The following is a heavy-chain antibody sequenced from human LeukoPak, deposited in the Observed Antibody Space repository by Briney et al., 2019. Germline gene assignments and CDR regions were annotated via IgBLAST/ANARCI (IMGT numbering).Heavy chain of an antibody. CDR2: ISGSGVST. J-gene: IGHJ3*02. V-gene: IGHV3-23*01. CDR1: GFTFDYYA. D-gene: IGHD3-10*02. Sequence: GGSLRLSCAASGFTFDYYAMSWVRQAPGKGLEWVSAISGSGVSTYYADSVKGQFTISRDNSKNTLHLQMNSLRVEDTAIYYCAKDNVRGAFDIWGQGTMVTVSS. CDR3: AKDNVRGAFDI.